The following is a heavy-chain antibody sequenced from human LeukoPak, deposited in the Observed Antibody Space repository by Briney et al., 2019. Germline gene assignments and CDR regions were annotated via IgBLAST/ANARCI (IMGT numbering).Heavy chain of an antibody. Sequence: PGGSLRLSCAASGFTFSSYSMNWVRQAPGKGLEWVSYISSSSSTIYYADSVKGRFTISRDNAKNSLYLQINSLRAEDTAVYYCAREAYYYDSSGYSLLDYWGQGTLVTVSS. J-gene: IGHJ4*02. CDR3: AREAYYYDSSGYSLLDY. CDR2: ISSSSSTI. V-gene: IGHV3-48*04. D-gene: IGHD3-22*01. CDR1: GFTFSSYS.